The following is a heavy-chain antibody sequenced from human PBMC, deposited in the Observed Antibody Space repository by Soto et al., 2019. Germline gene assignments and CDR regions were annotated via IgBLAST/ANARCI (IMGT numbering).Heavy chain of an antibody. CDR2: IYYNGNT. CDR3: GRVDCGGKSFDGFDV. CDR1: GDSISTAYY. D-gene: IGHD2-21*01. V-gene: IGHV4-38-2*02. Sequence: SETLSLTCSVSGDSISTAYYWAWIRQSPARGLEFLGRIYYNGNTHYNPSLKSRVIVSRDTSKNHFFLKLSSVTTADTAVYYCGRVDCGGKSFDGFDVWGQVTKV. J-gene: IGHJ3*01.